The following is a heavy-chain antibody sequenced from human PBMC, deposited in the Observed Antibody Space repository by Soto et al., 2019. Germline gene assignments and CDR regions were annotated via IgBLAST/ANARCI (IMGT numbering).Heavy chain of an antibody. V-gene: IGHV3-21*01. D-gene: IGHD2-2*01. CDR3: ARYCSSTSCRDAFDI. CDR2: ISSSSSYI. Sequence: GGSLRLSCAASGFTFSSYSMNWVRQAPGKGLEWVSSISSSSSYIYYADSVKGRFTISRDNAKNSLYLQMNSLRAEDTAVYYCARYCSSTSCRDAFDIWGQGTMVTISS. CDR1: GFTFSSYS. J-gene: IGHJ3*02.